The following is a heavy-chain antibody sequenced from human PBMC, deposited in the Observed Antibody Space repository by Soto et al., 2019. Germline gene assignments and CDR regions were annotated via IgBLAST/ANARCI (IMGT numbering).Heavy chain of an antibody. V-gene: IGHV1-2*04. J-gene: IGHJ6*02. CDR3: ARFYYGAGDSIYYGLDV. CDR2: INPNSGAS. D-gene: IGHD3-10*01. CDR1: GYTLTDYY. Sequence: AAVKVSCKASGYTLTDYYIHWVRQAPGQGLEWMGWINPNSGASKCAQKFQGWVTMTRDTSISTAHMELSRLKSDDTAMYYCARFYYGAGDSIYYGLDVLGQGTTVTVYS.